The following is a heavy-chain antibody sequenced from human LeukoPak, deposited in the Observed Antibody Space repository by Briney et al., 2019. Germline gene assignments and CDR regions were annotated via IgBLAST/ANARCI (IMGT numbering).Heavy chain of an antibody. Sequence: SETLSLTCTVSGGSFSSYYWSWIRQPPGKGLEWIGYIYYSGSTNYNPSLKSRVTISVDTSKNQFSLKLSSVTAADTAVYYCAGGTYDYGDYGRSDYWGQGTLVTVSS. V-gene: IGHV4-59*01. CDR3: AGGTYDYGDYGRSDY. D-gene: IGHD4-17*01. J-gene: IGHJ4*02. CDR1: GGSFSSYY. CDR2: IYYSGST.